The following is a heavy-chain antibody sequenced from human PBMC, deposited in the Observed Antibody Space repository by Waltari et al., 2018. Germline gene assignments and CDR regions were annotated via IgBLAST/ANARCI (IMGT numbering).Heavy chain of an antibody. J-gene: IGHJ6*02. V-gene: IGHV7-4-1*02. CDR1: GYTFTSYA. CDR3: ASRGCSGGSCYSDYYYGMDV. CDR2: INTNTGNP. D-gene: IGHD2-15*01. Sequence: QVQLVQSWSELKKPGASVQVSCKASGYTFTSYAMNWVRQAPGQGLEWMGWINTNTGNPTYAQGFTGRFVFSLDTSVSTAYLQISSLKAEDTAVYYCASRGCSGGSCYSDYYYGMDVWGQGTTVTVSS.